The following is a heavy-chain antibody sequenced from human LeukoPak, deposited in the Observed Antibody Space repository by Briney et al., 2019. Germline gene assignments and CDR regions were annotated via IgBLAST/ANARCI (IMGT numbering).Heavy chain of an antibody. CDR3: ARDRGYYDSMDY. CDR2: IYYSGST. J-gene: IGHJ4*02. V-gene: IGHV4-59*01. D-gene: IGHD3-22*01. CDR1: GGSISTYY. Sequence: SETLSLTCTVSGGSISTYYWSWIRQPPGKGLEWIGYIYYSGSTNYNPSLKSRVTISVDTSKNQFSLKLSSVTAADTAVYYCARDRGYYDSMDYWGQGTLVTVSS.